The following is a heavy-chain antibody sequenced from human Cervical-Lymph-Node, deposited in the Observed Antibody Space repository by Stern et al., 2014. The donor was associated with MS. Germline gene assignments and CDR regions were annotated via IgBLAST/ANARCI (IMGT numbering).Heavy chain of an antibody. CDR1: GGSVSSTNW. Sequence: QVQLQESGPGLVKPSGTLSLTCAVSGGSVSSTNWWSWVRQSPGKGLEWIGNIYHSGASNYRPSLRSRVSISLDNSQNHLSLHLTSGTAADTAVYYCARERQQYCNSEGCSYWYFDLWGRGTLVTVSS. V-gene: IGHV4-4*02. D-gene: IGHD2/OR15-2a*01. CDR3: ARERQQYCNSEGCSYWYFDL. CDR2: IYHSGAS. J-gene: IGHJ2*01.